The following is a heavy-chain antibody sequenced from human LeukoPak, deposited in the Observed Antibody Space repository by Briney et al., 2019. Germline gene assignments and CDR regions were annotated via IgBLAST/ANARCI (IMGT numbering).Heavy chain of an antibody. D-gene: IGHD3-16*01. CDR3: ARDIGGSRTIRACYYYYMDV. CDR2: IYTSGST. Sequence: SETLSLTCTVSGDSISSYYWSWIRQPPGKGLEWIGRIYTSGSTNYNPSLKSRVTMSVDTSKNQSSLKLSSVTAADTAVYYCARDIGGSRTIRACYYYYMDVWGKGTAVTVSS. J-gene: IGHJ6*03. CDR1: GDSISSYY. V-gene: IGHV4-4*07.